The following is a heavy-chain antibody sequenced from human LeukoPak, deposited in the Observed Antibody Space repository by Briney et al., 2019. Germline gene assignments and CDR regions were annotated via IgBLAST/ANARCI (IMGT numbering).Heavy chain of an antibody. D-gene: IGHD6-13*01. CDR1: GFTFDDYT. CDR3: AKGYGYASSWSSFDY. Sequence: GGSLRLSCVASGFTFDDYTMHWVRQAPGKGLEWVSGINWNSDNIHYVDSVKGRFTISRDNAKNSLYLQMNSLRAEDTALYYCAKGYGYASSWSSFDYWGQGTLVTVSS. J-gene: IGHJ4*02. CDR2: INWNSDNI. V-gene: IGHV3-9*01.